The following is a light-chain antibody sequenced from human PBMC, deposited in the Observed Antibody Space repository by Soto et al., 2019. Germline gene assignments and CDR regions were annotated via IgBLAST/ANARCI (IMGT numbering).Light chain of an antibody. CDR1: SSDVGGYNY. Sequence: QSALTQPASVSGSPGQSITISCTGTSSDVGGYNYVSWYQQYPGKAPQLLIYEVTNRLSGVSNRFSGSKSGNTASLTISGLQAEDEADYYCSSCTSGSTYVFGTGTKVTVL. J-gene: IGLJ1*01. V-gene: IGLV2-14*01. CDR3: SSCTSGSTYV. CDR2: EVT.